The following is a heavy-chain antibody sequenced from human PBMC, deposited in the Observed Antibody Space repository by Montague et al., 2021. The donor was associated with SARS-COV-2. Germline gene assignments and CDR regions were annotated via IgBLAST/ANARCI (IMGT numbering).Heavy chain of an antibody. CDR3: ARDASSANSPASNWFDS. J-gene: IGHJ5*01. D-gene: IGHD4/OR15-4a*01. CDR1: GGSITTYY. CDR2: LSTSGST. V-gene: IGHV4-4*07. Sequence: SETLSLTCSVSGGSITTYYWSWVRQPAGKGLEWIGRLSTSGSTNYNPSLKSRVTMSLDTSKNQVSLKLSSVTAADTAVYYRARDASSANSPASNWFDSWGQGTLVTVSS.